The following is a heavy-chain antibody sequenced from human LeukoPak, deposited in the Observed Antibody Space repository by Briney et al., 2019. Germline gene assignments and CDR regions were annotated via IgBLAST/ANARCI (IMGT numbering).Heavy chain of an antibody. CDR3: ARLTASSGSGY. CDR2: INHSGST. V-gene: IGHV4-30-2*01. Sequence: PSQTLSLTCTVSGGSIISGGYGWSWIRQPPGKGLEWIGEINHSGSTNYNPSLKSRVTISVDTSKNQFSLKLSSVTAADTAVYYCARLTASSGSGYWGQGTLVTVSS. CDR1: GGSIISGGYG. D-gene: IGHD6-25*01. J-gene: IGHJ4*02.